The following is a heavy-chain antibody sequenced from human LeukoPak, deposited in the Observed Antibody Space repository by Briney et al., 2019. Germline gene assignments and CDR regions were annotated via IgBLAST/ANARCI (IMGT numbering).Heavy chain of an antibody. D-gene: IGHD3-3*01. V-gene: IGHV3-15*01. Sequence: GGSLRLSCAASGFTFSNAWMSWVRQAPGKGLEWVGRIKSKTDGGTTDYAAPVKGRFTISRDDSKNTLYLQMNSLRAEDTAVYYCAKDASVTIFGVVIYPLDYWGQGTLVTVSS. CDR1: GFTFSNAW. CDR3: AKDASVTIFGVVIYPLDY. CDR2: IKSKTDGGTT. J-gene: IGHJ4*02.